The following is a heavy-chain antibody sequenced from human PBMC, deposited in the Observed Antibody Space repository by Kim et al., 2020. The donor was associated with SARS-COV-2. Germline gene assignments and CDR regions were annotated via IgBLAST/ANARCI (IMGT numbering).Heavy chain of an antibody. CDR3: ASSSVGLLWFGELLPRDY. CDR1: GFTFSSYE. CDR2: ISSSGSTI. Sequence: GGSLRLSCAASGFTFSSYEMNWVRQAPGKGLEWVSYISSSGSTIYYADSVKGRFTISRDNAKNSLYLQMNSLRAEDTAVYYCASSSVGLLWFGELLPRDYWGQGTLVTVSS. J-gene: IGHJ4*02. V-gene: IGHV3-48*03. D-gene: IGHD3-10*01.